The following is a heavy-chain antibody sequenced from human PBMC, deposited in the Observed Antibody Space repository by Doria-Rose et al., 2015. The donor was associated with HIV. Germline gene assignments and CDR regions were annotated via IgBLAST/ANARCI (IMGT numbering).Heavy chain of an antibody. J-gene: IGHJ4*02. CDR2: ISSDDER. V-gene: IGHV2-26*01. CDR3: ARIKSSRWYHKYYFDF. Sequence: QVTLKESGPVLVKPTETLTLTCTVSGVSLSSPGMGVSWIRQPQGQALEWLAHISSDDERSYKSSLTSRLTNSSGTSNSQLFLTMADMDPVDTATYYCARIKSSRWYHKYYFDFWGQGTLVIVSA. D-gene: IGHD6-13*01. CDR1: GVSLSSPGMG.